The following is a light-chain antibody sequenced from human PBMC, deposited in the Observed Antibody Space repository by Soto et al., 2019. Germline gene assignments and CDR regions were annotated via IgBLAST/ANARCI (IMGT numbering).Light chain of an antibody. CDR2: DAS. J-gene: IGKJ1*01. CDR1: QRVSSNS. Sequence: PGERATLSCGASQRVSSNSLAWYQQKPGLAPRLLIYDASSRATGIPDRFSGSGSGTDFTLTISRLEPEDFAVYYCQQYGSSPPQTFGQGTKVEIK. CDR3: QQYGSSPPQT. V-gene: IGKV3D-20*01.